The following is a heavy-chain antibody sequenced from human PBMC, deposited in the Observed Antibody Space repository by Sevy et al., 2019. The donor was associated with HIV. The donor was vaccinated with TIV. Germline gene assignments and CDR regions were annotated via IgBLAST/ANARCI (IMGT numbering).Heavy chain of an antibody. CDR2: INSDGSST. CDR1: GFTLSSYW. Sequence: GGSLRLSCGASGFTLSSYWMHWVRQAPGKGLVWVSRINSDGSSTSYADFVKGRFTISRDNAKNTLYLQMNSLRAEDTALYYCAKDGVYGGNFEHFQHWGQGTLVTVSS. J-gene: IGHJ1*01. D-gene: IGHD4-17*01. V-gene: IGHV3-74*01. CDR3: AKDGVYGGNFEHFQH.